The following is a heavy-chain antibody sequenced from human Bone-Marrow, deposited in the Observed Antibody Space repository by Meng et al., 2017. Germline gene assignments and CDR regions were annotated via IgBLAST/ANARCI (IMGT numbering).Heavy chain of an antibody. J-gene: IGHJ6*02. CDR1: GGSFSGYY. CDR3: ARGPRVYIAVAGTFPIYGMDV. V-gene: IGHV4-34*01. Sequence: SETLSLTCAVYGGSFSGYYWSWIRQPPGKGLEWIGEINHSGSTNYNPSLKSRVTISVDTSKNQFSLKLSSVTAADTAVYYCARGPRVYIAVAGTFPIYGMDVWGQGTTVTVSS. D-gene: IGHD6-19*01. CDR2: INHSGST.